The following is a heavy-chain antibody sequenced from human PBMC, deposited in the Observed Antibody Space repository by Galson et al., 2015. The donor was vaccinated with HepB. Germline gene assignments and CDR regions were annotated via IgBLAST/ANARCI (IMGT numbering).Heavy chain of an antibody. V-gene: IGHV3-30-3*01. J-gene: IGHJ4*02. CDR3: ASGVEGVSDY. Sequence: SLRLSCAASGFTFSSYAMHWVRQAPGKGLEWVAVISYDGSNKYYADSVKGRFTISRDNSKNTLYLQMNSLRAEDTAVYYCASGVEGVSDYWGQGTLVTVSS. D-gene: IGHD5-24*01. CDR2: ISYDGSNK. CDR1: GFTFSSYA.